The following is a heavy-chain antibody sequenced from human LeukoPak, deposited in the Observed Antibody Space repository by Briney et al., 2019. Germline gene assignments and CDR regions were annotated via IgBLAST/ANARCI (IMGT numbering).Heavy chain of an antibody. J-gene: IGHJ2*01. CDR1: GGSISSSSYY. Sequence: SETLSLTCTVSGGSISSSSYYWGWIRQPPGKGLEWIGYIYYSGSTNYTNYNPSLKSRVTISVDTSKNQFSLKLSSVTAADTAVYYCARDPIVSLGDWYFDLWGRGTLVTVSS. V-gene: IGHV4-61*01. CDR3: ARDPIVSLGDWYFDL. D-gene: IGHD3-16*02. CDR2: IYYSGSTNYT.